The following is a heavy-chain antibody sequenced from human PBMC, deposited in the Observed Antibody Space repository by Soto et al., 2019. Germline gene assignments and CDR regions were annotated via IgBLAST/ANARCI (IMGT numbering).Heavy chain of an antibody. CDR2: IIPIFGTA. V-gene: IGHV1-69*13. D-gene: IGHD3-22*01. CDR3: ARGAIHYYDSSGYYYYYGMDV. CDR1: GGTFSSYA. Sequence: SVKVSCKASGGTFSSYAISWVRQAPGQGLEWMGGIIPIFGTANYAQKFQGRVTITADESTSTAYMELSSLRSEDTAVYYCARGAIHYYDSSGYYYYYGMDVWGQGTTVTVSS. J-gene: IGHJ6*02.